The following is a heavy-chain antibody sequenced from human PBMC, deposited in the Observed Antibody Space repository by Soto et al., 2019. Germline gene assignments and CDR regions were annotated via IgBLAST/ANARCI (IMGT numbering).Heavy chain of an antibody. Sequence: QVQLQESGPGLVKPSGTLSLTCAVSGGSISSSNWWSWVRQPPGKGLEWIGEIYHSGSTNYNPSLKSRVTISVDKSKNQFSLKLSSVTAADTAVYYCAREYYYGSGSYSWSYYYGMDVWGQGTTVTVSS. J-gene: IGHJ6*02. D-gene: IGHD3-10*01. CDR2: IYHSGST. CDR3: AREYYYGSGSYSWSYYYGMDV. CDR1: GGSISSSNW. V-gene: IGHV4-4*02.